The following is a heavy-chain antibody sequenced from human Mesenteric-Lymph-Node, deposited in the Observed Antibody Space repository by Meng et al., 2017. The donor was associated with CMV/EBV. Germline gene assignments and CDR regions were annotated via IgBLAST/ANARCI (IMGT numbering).Heavy chain of an antibody. CDR2: ISWNSVSI. V-gene: IGHV3-9*01. CDR3: ARDPMEGYYDSSGYFLPLPYFDY. Sequence: SLKISCAASGFTFDDYAMHWVRQAPGKGLEWVSGISWNSVSIGYADSVKGRFTISRDNAKNTLYLQMNSLRAEDTAVYYCARDPMEGYYDSSGYFLPLPYFDYWGQGTLVTVSS. D-gene: IGHD3-22*01. CDR1: GFTFDDYA. J-gene: IGHJ4*02.